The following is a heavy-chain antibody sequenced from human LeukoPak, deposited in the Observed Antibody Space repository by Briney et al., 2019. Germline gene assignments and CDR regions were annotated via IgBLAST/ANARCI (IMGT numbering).Heavy chain of an antibody. CDR2: INHSGST. V-gene: IGHV4-34*01. J-gene: IGHJ4*02. CDR1: GGSFSGYY. Sequence: SETLSLTCAVDGGSFSGYYWSWIRQPPGKGLEWIGEINHSGSTNYNPSLKSRVTISVVTSKNQFSLKLRSGAAADTAVYYCASSLIVAALDYWGQGTLVTVSS. CDR3: ASSLIVAALDY. D-gene: IGHD6-6*01.